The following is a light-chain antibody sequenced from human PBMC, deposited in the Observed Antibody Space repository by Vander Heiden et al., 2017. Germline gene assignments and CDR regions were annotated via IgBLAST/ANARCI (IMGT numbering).Light chain of an antibody. V-gene: IGKV3-20*01. CDR3: QQYGSSRT. CDR1: RSVSSSY. Sequence: EIVLTQSPGTLSLSPGERATLSCRASRSVSSSYLAWYQQKPGQAPRLLIYGASSWATGIPDRFSGSGSGTDFTLTISRLEPEDFAVYYCQQYGSSRTFGQGTKVEIK. CDR2: GAS. J-gene: IGKJ1*01.